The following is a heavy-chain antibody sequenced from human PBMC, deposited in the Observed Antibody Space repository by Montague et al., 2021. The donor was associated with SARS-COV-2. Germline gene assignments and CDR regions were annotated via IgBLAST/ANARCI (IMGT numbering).Heavy chain of an antibody. Sequence: SLSLSFSASRFTFRNYAMIWVRQAPGKGLEWVSGISGSADITYYADSVKGRFTISRDNSKNTLYLQMSSLRAGDTAVYYCAKDREVATGGLYYFDYWGQGTLVTVSS. D-gene: IGHD5-24*01. V-gene: IGHV3-23*01. J-gene: IGHJ4*02. CDR2: ISGSADIT. CDR1: RFTFRNYA. CDR3: AKDREVATGGLYYFDY.